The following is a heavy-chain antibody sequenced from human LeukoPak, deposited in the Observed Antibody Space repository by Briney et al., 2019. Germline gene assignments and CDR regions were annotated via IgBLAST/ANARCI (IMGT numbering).Heavy chain of an antibody. V-gene: IGHV3-9*01. D-gene: IGHD6-19*01. CDR2: ISWNSGSI. CDR1: GFTFDDYA. J-gene: IGHJ5*02. Sequence: GGSLRLSCAASGFTFDDYAMHWVRQAPGKGLEWVSGISWNSGSIGYADSVKGRFTISRDNSKNTLHLQMNSLRADDTAVYYCAKGKQWLIPNWFDPWGQGTLVTVSS. CDR3: AKGKQWLIPNWFDP.